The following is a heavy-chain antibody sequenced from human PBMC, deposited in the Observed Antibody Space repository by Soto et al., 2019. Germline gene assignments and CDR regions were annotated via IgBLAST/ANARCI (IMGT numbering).Heavy chain of an antibody. CDR2: IYPGDSDT. CDR1: GYRFTSYW. CDR3: ARPFDSRGRYDS. Sequence: PGASLKISCKASGYRFTSYWIGWVRQMPGKGLESMGNIYPGDSDTRYSPSFQGQVTISADESINTVYLQWSSLKASDTAMYYCARPFDSRGRYDSWCQGTLVTVSS. J-gene: IGHJ5*01. D-gene: IGHD6-19*01. V-gene: IGHV5-51*01.